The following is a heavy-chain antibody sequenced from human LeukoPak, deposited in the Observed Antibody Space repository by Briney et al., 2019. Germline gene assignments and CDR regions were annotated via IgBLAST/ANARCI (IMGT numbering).Heavy chain of an antibody. V-gene: IGHV4-59*08. Sequence: KSSETLSLTCSVSGGSISSLSWCWIRQSPGKGLEWIGSIYYSGSTKYNPSLKSRVTMSVDTSKNQFSLRLSSVTAADTAVYHCARHQSAYGGYSGDPLDYWGQGTLVTVSS. CDR1: GGSISSLS. J-gene: IGHJ4*02. CDR3: ARHQSAYGGYSGDPLDY. D-gene: IGHD5-12*01. CDR2: IYYSGST.